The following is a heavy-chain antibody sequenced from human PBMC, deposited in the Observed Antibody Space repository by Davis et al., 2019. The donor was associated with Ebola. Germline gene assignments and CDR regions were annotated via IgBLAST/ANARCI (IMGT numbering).Heavy chain of an antibody. J-gene: IGHJ4*02. Sequence: PGGSLRLSCTASGFTFGDYAMSWVRQAPGKGLEWVGFIRSKAYGGTTEYAASVKGRFTISRDDSKSIAYLQMNSLKTEDTAVYYCTSYSYGYIGDYWGQGTLVTVSS. CDR1: GFTFGDYA. D-gene: IGHD5-18*01. CDR3: TSYSYGYIGDY. V-gene: IGHV3-49*04. CDR2: IRSKAYGGTT.